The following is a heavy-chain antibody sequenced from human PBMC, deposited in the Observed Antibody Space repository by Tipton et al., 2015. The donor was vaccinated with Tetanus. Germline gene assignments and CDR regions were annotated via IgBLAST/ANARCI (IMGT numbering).Heavy chain of an antibody. D-gene: IGHD5-24*01. J-gene: IGHJ5*02. CDR3: ARGFQERWQKSGWFDP. CDR2: IYYTGST. CDR1: GASISSSY. Sequence: LRLSCTVSGASISSSYWSWIRQPPGKGLEWIGYIYYTGSTKSNPSLQSRVTISIDTSKNQFSLKLNSVTAADTAVYYCARGFQERWQKSGWFDPWGQGTLVTVSS. V-gene: IGHV4-59*01.